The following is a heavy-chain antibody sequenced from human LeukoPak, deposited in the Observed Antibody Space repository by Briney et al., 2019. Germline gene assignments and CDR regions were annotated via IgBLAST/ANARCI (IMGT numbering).Heavy chain of an antibody. Sequence: GASVKVSCKASGYTFTGYYMHWVRQAPGQGFEWMGWINPNSGGTNYAQKFQGRVTMTRETSISTAYMELSRLRSDDTAVYYCARVQYSGYDLQVDYWGQGTLVTVSS. J-gene: IGHJ4*02. CDR1: GYTFTGYY. CDR3: ARVQYSGYDLQVDY. D-gene: IGHD5-12*01. CDR2: INPNSGGT. V-gene: IGHV1-2*02.